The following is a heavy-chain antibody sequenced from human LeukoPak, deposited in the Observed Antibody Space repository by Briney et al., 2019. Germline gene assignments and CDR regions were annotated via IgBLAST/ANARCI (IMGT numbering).Heavy chain of an antibody. CDR3: ARWGYSLDY. Sequence: PSETLSLTCAVYGGSFSDYYWSWIRQPPGKGLEWIGEINHSGSTNYNPSLKSRVTISVDTSKNQFSLKLSSVTAADTAVYYCARWGYSLDYWGQGTLVTVSS. CDR2: INHSGST. CDR1: GGSFSDYY. D-gene: IGHD5-18*01. V-gene: IGHV4-34*01. J-gene: IGHJ4*02.